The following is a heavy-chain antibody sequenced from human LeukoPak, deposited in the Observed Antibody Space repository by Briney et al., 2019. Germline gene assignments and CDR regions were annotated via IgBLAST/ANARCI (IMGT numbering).Heavy chain of an antibody. CDR1: GYSISSSNW. CDR2: IYYSGST. D-gene: IGHD3-3*01. V-gene: IGHV4-28*01. J-gene: IGHJ4*02. Sequence: SETLSLTCAVSGYSISSSNWWGWIRQPPGKGLEWIGYIYYSGSTYYNPSLKSRVTMSVDTSKNQFSLKLSSVTAVDTAVYYCARSITIFGVVPQPPPGFDYWGQGTLVTVSS. CDR3: ARSITIFGVVPQPPPGFDY.